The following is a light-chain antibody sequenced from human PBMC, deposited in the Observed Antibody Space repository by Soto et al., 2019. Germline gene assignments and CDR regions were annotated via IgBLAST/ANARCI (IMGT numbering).Light chain of an antibody. Sequence: QAVVTQEPSLTVSPGGTVTLTCGSSTGAVTSGHYPYWFQQKPGHAPRTLIYDTSNQHSWTPARFSGSLRGGKAALPLSGAQTEDEEEYYCWHSYSGGRGVFGGGTKLTVL. J-gene: IGLJ2*01. CDR3: WHSYSGGRGV. CDR2: DTS. V-gene: IGLV7-46*01. CDR1: TGAVTSGHY.